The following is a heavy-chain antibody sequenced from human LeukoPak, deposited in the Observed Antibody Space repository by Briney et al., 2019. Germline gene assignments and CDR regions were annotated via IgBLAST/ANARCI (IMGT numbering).Heavy chain of an antibody. D-gene: IGHD6-19*01. J-gene: IGHJ4*02. CDR2: ISAYNGNT. Sequence: GASVKVSCKASGYTFTSYGISWVRQAPGQGLEWMGWISAYNGNTNYAQKLQGRVTMTTDTSTSTAYMELRSLRSDDTAVYYCARSASIAVAGPPFDYWGQRTLVTVSS. CDR1: GYTFTSYG. V-gene: IGHV1-18*01. CDR3: ARSASIAVAGPPFDY.